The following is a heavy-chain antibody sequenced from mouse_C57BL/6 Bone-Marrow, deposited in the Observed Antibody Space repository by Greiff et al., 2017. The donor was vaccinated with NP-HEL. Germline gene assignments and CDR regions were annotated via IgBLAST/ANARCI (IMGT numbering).Heavy chain of an antibody. J-gene: IGHJ3*01. D-gene: IGHD1-1*01. CDR3: TLLYYGSSSAWFAY. CDR1: GFNIKDDY. Sequence: VHVKQSGAELVRPGASVKLSCTASGFNIKDDYMHWVKQRPEQGLEWIGWIDPENGDTEYASKFQGKATITADTSSNTAYLQLSSLTSEDTAVYYCTLLYYGSSSAWFAYWGQGTLVTVSA. CDR2: IDPENGDT. V-gene: IGHV14-4*01.